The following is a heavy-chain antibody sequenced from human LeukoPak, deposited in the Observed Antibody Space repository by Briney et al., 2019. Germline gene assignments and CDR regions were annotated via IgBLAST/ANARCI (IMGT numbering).Heavy chain of an antibody. J-gene: IGHJ6*02. CDR3: ARQLGATTGYYYYGMDV. CDR2: INPDSGGK. V-gene: IGHV1-2*02. D-gene: IGHD1-26*01. CDR1: GYTFTDYY. Sequence: ASLKVSCRASGYTFTDYYMHWARQAPGQGLEWMGWINPDSGGKNYAQKFQGRVTMTRDTSISTAYMELSRLRSDDTALYYCARQLGATTGYYYYGMDVWGQGTTGTVSS.